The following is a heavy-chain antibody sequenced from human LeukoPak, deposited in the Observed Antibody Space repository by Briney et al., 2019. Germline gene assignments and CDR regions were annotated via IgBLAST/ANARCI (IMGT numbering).Heavy chain of an antibody. CDR2: ISGSGGST. CDR1: GSPFSSYA. Sequence: GGSLRLSCAASGSPFSSYAMTWVRQAPGKGLDWVSAISGSGGSTYYADSVKGRFTISRDDAKSSLYLQMNSLRAEDTAVYYCARRNAMDVWGQGTTVIVFS. V-gene: IGHV3-23*01. CDR3: ARRNAMDV. J-gene: IGHJ6*02.